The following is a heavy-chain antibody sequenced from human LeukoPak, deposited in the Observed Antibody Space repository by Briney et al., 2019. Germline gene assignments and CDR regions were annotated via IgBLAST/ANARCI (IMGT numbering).Heavy chain of an antibody. CDR1: GFTFSDYY. CDR2: INPTSGYT. D-gene: IGHD4-17*01. Sequence: PGGSLRLSCAASGFTFSDYYMSWIRQAPGKGLEWLSYINPTSGYTPYADSVRGRFTISRDNAKNSLYLQMNSLRAEDTAVYYCARNAYGAQTPSDVWGHGTTVTVSS. V-gene: IGHV3-11*03. CDR3: ARNAYGAQTPSDV. J-gene: IGHJ6*02.